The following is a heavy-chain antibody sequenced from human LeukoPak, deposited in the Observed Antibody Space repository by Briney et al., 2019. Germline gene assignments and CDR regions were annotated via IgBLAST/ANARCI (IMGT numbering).Heavy chain of an antibody. CDR2: IKPNSGGT. CDR1: GYTFTGYY. D-gene: IGHD3-22*01. J-gene: IGHJ4*02. CDR3: AREKAVYDSSGYYTPFDY. Sequence: GASVKVSCKASGYTFTGYYMHWVRQAPGQGLEWMGWIKPNSGGTNYAQKFQGRVTITRDTSISTAYMELSRLRSDDTAVYYCAREKAVYDSSGYYTPFDYWGQGTLVTVSS. V-gene: IGHV1-2*02.